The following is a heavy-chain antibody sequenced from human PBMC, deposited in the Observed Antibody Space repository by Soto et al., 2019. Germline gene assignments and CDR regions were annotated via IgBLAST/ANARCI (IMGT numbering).Heavy chain of an antibody. CDR3: ARGRKYDILTGYYLNDAFDI. CDR1: GFTFSSYD. CDR2: IGTAGVT. J-gene: IGHJ3*02. D-gene: IGHD3-9*01. V-gene: IGHV3-13*01. Sequence: GGSLRLSCAASGFTFSSYDMHWVRQATGKGLEWVSAIGTAGVTYYPGSVKGRFTISRENAKNSLYLQMNSLRAGDTAVYYCARGRKYDILTGYYLNDAFDIWGQGTMVTVSS.